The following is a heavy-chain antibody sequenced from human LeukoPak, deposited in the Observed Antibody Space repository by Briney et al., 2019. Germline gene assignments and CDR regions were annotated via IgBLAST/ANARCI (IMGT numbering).Heavy chain of an antibody. D-gene: IGHD5-12*01. CDR2: MSNDGVNR. Sequence: GGSLRLSCAASGFTFSIFGMHWVRQAPGTGLDWVALMSNDGVNRYYADSVKGRFTISRDNSKNTLYLKMNGLRAEDTALYYCAKERGYSGYFDYWGQGTLVTVSS. CDR3: AKERGYSGYFDY. CDR1: GFTFSIFG. J-gene: IGHJ4*02. V-gene: IGHV3-30*18.